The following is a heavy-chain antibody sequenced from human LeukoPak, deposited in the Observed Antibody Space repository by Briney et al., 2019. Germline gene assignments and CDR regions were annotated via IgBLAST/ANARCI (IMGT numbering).Heavy chain of an antibody. Sequence: GGSLRLSCAASGFTFSSYSMNWVRQAPGKGLEWVSHITASGTAMFYADSVKGRFTISRDSAKNSLYLQMSSLRDEDTAVYYCARDAGNSGYGMDVWGQGTTVTVSS. CDR3: ARDAGNSGYGMDV. D-gene: IGHD6-19*01. CDR1: GFTFSSYS. CDR2: ITASGTAM. J-gene: IGHJ6*02. V-gene: IGHV3-48*02.